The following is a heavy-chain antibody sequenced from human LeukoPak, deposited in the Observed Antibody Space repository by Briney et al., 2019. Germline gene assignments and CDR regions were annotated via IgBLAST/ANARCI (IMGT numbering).Heavy chain of an antibody. V-gene: IGHV4-38-2*02. Sequence: PSETLSLTCTVSGYSISSGYYWGWIRQPPGKGLEWIGSIYHSGSTYYNPSLKSRVTISVDTSKNQFSLKLSSVTAADTAVYYCARGVWDSYGYNRYYYYMGVWGKGTTVTVSS. CDR1: GYSISSGYY. CDR2: IYHSGST. CDR3: ARGVWDSYGYNRYYYYMGV. J-gene: IGHJ6*03. D-gene: IGHD5-18*01.